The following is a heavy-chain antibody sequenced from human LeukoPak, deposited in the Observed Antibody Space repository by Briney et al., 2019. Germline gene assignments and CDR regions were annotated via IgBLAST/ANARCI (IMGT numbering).Heavy chain of an antibody. CDR2: IYYRGNT. J-gene: IGHJ4*02. Sequence: PSETLSLTCTVSGGSIGQSTYYWAWIRQPPGRWLEWIGSIYYRGNTYHNPSLKSRVTISVDTSKNQFSLSVISVTAADTAVYFCARPTTGPATQGYDSWGQGILVTVAS. CDR3: ARPTTGPATQGYDS. V-gene: IGHV4-39*01. D-gene: IGHD1-1*01. CDR1: GGSIGQSTYY.